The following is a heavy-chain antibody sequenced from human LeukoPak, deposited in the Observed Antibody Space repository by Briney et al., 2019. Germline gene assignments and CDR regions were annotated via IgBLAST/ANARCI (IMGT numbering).Heavy chain of an antibody. CDR1: GYTFTSYG. CDR2: FDPEDGET. Sequence: ASVKVSCKASGYTFTSYGISWVRQAPGQGLEWMGGFDPEDGETIYAQKFQGRVTMTEDTSTDTAYMELSSLRSEDTAVYYCATNSPSYCSSTSCYDPYFDYWGQGTLVTVSS. V-gene: IGHV1-24*01. CDR3: ATNSPSYCSSTSCYDPYFDY. D-gene: IGHD2-2*01. J-gene: IGHJ4*02.